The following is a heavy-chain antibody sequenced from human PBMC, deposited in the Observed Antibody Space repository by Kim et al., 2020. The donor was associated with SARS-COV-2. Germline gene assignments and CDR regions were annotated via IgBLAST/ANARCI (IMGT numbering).Heavy chain of an antibody. Sequence: GGSLRLSCAASGFTFDDYTMHWVRQAPGKGLEWVSLISWDGGSTYYADSVKGRFTISRDNSKNSLYLQMNSLRTEDTALYYCAKDIQTNYYGSGSYNHYGMDVWGQGTTVTVSS. CDR2: ISWDGGST. CDR1: GFTFDDYT. J-gene: IGHJ6*02. D-gene: IGHD3-10*01. CDR3: AKDIQTNYYGSGSYNHYGMDV. V-gene: IGHV3-43*01.